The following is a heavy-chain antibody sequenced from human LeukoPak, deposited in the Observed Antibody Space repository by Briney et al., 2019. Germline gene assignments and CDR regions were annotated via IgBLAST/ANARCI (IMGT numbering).Heavy chain of an antibody. D-gene: IGHD4-11*01. V-gene: IGHV4-39*01. J-gene: IGHJ4*02. CDR3: AGHGAMYSNYFGLEFDY. CDR2: IYYSGST. Sequence: SETLSLTCTVSGGSISSSSYYWGWIRQPPGKGLEWIGSIYYSGSTYYNPSLKSRVTISVDTSKNQFSLKLSSVTAADTAVYYCAGHGAMYSNYFGLEFDYWGQGTLVTVSS. CDR1: GGSISSSSYY.